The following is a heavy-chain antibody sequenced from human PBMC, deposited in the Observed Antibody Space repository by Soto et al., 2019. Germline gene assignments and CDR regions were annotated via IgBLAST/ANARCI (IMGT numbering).Heavy chain of an antibody. D-gene: IGHD4-17*01. J-gene: IGHJ1*01. V-gene: IGHV4-30-2*01. CDR3: ARVRDS. CDR2: IYHSGSI. CDR1: GGSISSGGYS. Sequence: QLQLQESGSGLVKPSQTLSLTCAVSGGSISSGGYSWSWIRQPPGRGLEGGGYIYHSGSIYYNPSPXRXXTTSVVRATNQYSLELSPVAAADTAGYYWARVRDSWGQGPLVAVSS.